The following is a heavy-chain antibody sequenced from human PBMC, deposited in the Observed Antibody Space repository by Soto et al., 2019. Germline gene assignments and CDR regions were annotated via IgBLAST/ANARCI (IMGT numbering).Heavy chain of an antibody. CDR1: GSSISSYY. CDR2: MYYIGNT. J-gene: IGHJ4*02. D-gene: IGHD6-19*01. CDR3: ARAQPVAGTPFDF. Sequence: QVQLQESGPGLVKPSETLSLTCSVSGSSISSYYWSWIRQPPGKGLEWIGYMYYIGNTNYNPSLKSRVTISVDTSKNLLSLKMSSVTAADTAVYYCARAQPVAGTPFDFWGQGTLVTVSS. V-gene: IGHV4-59*01.